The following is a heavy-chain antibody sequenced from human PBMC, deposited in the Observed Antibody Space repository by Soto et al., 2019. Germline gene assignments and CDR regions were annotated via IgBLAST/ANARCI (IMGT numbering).Heavy chain of an antibody. CDR2: IDPSDSYT. CDR3: EFTYKTRGHGTDV. V-gene: IGHV5-10-1*01. Sequence: PGESLKISCKGSGYSFTNYWISWVRQMPGKGLEWMGRIDPSDSYTNYSPSFQGHVTISADKSISTAYLQWSSLKASDKAMYYCEFTYKTRGHGTDVWGQGTTVTVSS. J-gene: IGHJ6*02. CDR1: GYSFTNYW. D-gene: IGHD1-20*01.